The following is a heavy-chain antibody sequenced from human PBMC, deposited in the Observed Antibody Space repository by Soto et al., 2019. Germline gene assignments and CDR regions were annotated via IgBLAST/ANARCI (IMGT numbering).Heavy chain of an antibody. Sequence: QVQLVQSGSEVKKPGASVKVSCKASGYTFTSYGISWVRPAPGQGLEGMGWISAYNGNTNYAQKLQGRVTLTTDTTTSTAYMELRSLRWDDTAVYFCARKTPPMDVGGKGTTVTVSS. CDR3: ARKTPPMDV. CDR2: ISAYNGNT. J-gene: IGHJ6*04. V-gene: IGHV1-18*01. CDR1: GYTFTSYG.